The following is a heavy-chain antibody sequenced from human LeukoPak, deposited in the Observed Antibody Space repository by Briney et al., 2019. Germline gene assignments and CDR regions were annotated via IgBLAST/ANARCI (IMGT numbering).Heavy chain of an antibody. J-gene: IGHJ6*02. CDR1: GGSISPYY. Sequence: SETLSLTCTVTGGSISPYYWSWIRQPPGKGLEYIGYTYYSGTTDYNPSLKSRVTISVDTSKNQFSLKVTSVSAADTAVYYCARIMQTPWGMDVWGQGTTVTVSS. CDR2: TYYSGTT. CDR3: ARIMQTPWGMDV. V-gene: IGHV4-59*01. D-gene: IGHD2-15*01.